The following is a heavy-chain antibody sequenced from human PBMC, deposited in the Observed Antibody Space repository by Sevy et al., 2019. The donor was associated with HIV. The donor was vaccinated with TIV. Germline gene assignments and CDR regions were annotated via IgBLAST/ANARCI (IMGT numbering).Heavy chain of an antibody. CDR2: IRTKAYGGTT. CDR1: GFTFGDYA. J-gene: IGHJ4*02. CDR3: TRGRYTYVPFDY. D-gene: IGHD3-10*02. V-gene: IGHV3-49*03. Sequence: GGSLRLSCTASGFTFGDYAMNWFRQAPGKVLEWVGFIRTKAYGGTTEYAASVKGRFTISRDDSKSIAYLLMNSLKTEDTAVYYCTRGRYTYVPFDYWGQGTLVTVSS.